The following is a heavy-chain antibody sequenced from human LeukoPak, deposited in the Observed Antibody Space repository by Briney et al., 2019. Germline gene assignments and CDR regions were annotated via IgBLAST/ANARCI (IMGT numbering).Heavy chain of an antibody. CDR1: GSTFSSYA. D-gene: IGHD3-3*01. J-gene: IGHJ4*02. CDR2: ISGSGGST. V-gene: IGHV3-23*01. CDR3: AKDPYYDFWSGYYSGPSFDY. Sequence: PGGSLRLSCAASGSTFSSYAMSWVRQAPGKGLEWVSAISGSGGSTHYADSVKGRFTISRDNSKNTLYLQMNSLRAEDTAVYYCAKDPYYDFWSGYYSGPSFDYWGQGTLVTVSS.